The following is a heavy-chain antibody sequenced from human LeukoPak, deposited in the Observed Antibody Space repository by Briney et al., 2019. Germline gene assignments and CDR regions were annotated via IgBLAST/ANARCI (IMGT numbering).Heavy chain of an antibody. V-gene: IGHV3-30*04. CDR2: ISYDGSNK. J-gene: IGHJ4*02. CDR1: GFTFSSYA. D-gene: IGHD2-15*01. CDR3: AKDCNGGNCYIDY. Sequence: PGGSLRLSCAACGFTFSSYAMHWVRQAPGKGLEWVAVISYDGSNKYYADSVKGRFTISRDNSKNTLYPQMNSLRAEDTAIYYCAKDCNGGNCYIDYWGQGTLVTVAS.